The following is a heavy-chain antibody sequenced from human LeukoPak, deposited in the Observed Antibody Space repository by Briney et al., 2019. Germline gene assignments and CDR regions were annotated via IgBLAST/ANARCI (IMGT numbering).Heavy chain of an antibody. V-gene: IGHV4-30-2*01. D-gene: IGHD5-18*01. J-gene: IGHJ3*02. CDR2: IYHSGST. Sequence: PSQTLSLTCAVSGGSISSGAYSWSWIRQPPGKGLEWIGYIYHSGSTYYNPSLKSRVTISVDRSKNQFSLKLSSVTAADTAVYYCAREPFYRGNSYGTGAFDIWGQGTMVTVSS. CDR3: AREPFYRGNSYGTGAFDI. CDR1: GGSISSGAYS.